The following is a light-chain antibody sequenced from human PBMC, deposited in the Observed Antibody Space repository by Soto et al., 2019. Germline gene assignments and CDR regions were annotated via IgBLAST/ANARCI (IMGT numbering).Light chain of an antibody. CDR1: QSVSSY. CDR2: GAS. J-gene: IGKJ1*01. V-gene: IGKV3-20*01. CDR3: QQYGSSPQT. Sequence: EIVMTQSPGTLAVSPGERATLSCRASQSVSSYLAWYQQKAGQAPRLLIYGASSRATGIPDRFSGSGSGTDFTLTISRLEPEDFAVYYCQQYGSSPQTFGQGTKVDIK.